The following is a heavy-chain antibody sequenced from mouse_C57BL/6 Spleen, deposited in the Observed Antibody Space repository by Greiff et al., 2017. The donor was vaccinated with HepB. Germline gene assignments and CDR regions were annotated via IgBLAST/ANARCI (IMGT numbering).Heavy chain of an antibody. V-gene: IGHV3-6*01. Sequence: QLQESGPGLVKPSQSLSLTCSVTGYSITSGYYWNWIRQFPGNKLEWMGYISYDGSNNYNPSLKNRISITRDTSKNQFFLKLNSVTTEDTATYYCASPNWDGAMDYWGQGTSVTVSS. CDR3: ASPNWDGAMDY. J-gene: IGHJ4*01. CDR2: ISYDGSN. CDR1: GYSITSGYY. D-gene: IGHD4-1*01.